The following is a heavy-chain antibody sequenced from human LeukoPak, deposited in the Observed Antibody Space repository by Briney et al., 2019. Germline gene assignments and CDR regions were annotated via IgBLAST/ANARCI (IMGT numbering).Heavy chain of an antibody. Sequence: GGSLRLSRAASGFTFSSYAMSWVRQAPGKGLEWVSAISGSGGSTYYADSVKGRFTISRDNSKNTLYLQMNSLRAEDTAVYYCAKSDDFWSGYYDYWGQGTLVTVSS. CDR3: AKSDDFWSGYYDY. CDR2: ISGSGGST. J-gene: IGHJ4*02. D-gene: IGHD3-3*01. V-gene: IGHV3-23*01. CDR1: GFTFSSYA.